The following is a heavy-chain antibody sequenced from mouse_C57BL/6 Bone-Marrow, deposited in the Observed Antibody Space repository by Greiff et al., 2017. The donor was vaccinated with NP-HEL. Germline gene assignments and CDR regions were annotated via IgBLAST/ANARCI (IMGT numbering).Heavy chain of an antibody. D-gene: IGHD1-1*01. CDR3: VRESYYGSRDWYFDV. J-gene: IGHJ1*03. CDR2: IRSKSSNYAT. Sequence: EVMLVESGGGLVQPKGSLKLSCAASGFTFNTYAMHWVRQAPGKGLEWVARIRSKSSNYATYYADSVKDRFTISRDDSQSMLYLQMNNLKTEDTAMYYCVRESYYGSRDWYFDVWGTGTTVTVSS. CDR1: GFTFNTYA. V-gene: IGHV10-3*01.